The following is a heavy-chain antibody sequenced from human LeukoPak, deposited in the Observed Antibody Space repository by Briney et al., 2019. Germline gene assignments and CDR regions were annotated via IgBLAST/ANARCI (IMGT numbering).Heavy chain of an antibody. CDR1: GFTFSSYW. J-gene: IGHJ4*02. CDR2: INSDGSST. V-gene: IGHV3-74*01. CDR3: ARGARGSGTASDY. Sequence: GSLRLSCAASGFTFSSYWMHWVRQAPEEGLVWVSRINSDGSSTNYADSVKGRFTISRDNAKNTLHLQMNSLRAEDTAVYYCARGARGSGTASDYWGQGTLVTVSS. D-gene: IGHD3-10*01.